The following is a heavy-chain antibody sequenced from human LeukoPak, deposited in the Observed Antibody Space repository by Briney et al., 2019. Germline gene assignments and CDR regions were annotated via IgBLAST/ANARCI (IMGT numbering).Heavy chain of an antibody. CDR2: IYYSGST. D-gene: IGHD2-15*01. Sequence: SSETLSLTCTVSGGSVSSGSYYWSWIRQHPGKGLEWIGYIYYSGSTYYNPSLKSRVTISVDTSKNQFSLKLSSVTAADTAVYYCARERLGYCSGGSCYSYAFDIWGQGTMVTVSS. J-gene: IGHJ3*02. CDR3: ARERLGYCSGGSCYSYAFDI. CDR1: GGSVSSGSYY. V-gene: IGHV4-31*03.